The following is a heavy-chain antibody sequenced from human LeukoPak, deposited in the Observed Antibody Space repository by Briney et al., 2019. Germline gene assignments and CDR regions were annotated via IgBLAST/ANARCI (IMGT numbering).Heavy chain of an antibody. CDR3: ARIMITFGGVIDN. CDR2: IYYSGST. CDR1: GGSISSSSYY. D-gene: IGHD3-16*02. J-gene: IGHJ4*02. Sequence: PSETLSLTCTVSGGSISSSSYYWGWIRQPPGKGLEWIGSIYYSGSTYYNPSLKSRVTISVDTSKNQFSLKLSSVTAADTAVYYCARIMITFGGVIDNWGQGTLVTVSS. V-gene: IGHV4-39*01.